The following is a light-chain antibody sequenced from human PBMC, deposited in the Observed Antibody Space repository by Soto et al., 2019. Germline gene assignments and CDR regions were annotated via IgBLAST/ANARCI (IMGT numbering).Light chain of an antibody. CDR2: EVN. CDR3: SSYAGSSNV. Sequence: QSVLTQPPSAPGSPGQSVAISCTGTSSDVGGYNYVSWYQQHPGKAPKLMIYEVNKRPSGVPDRFSGSKSGNTASLTVSGLQAEDEADYYCSSYAGSSNVFGTGTNVTVL. J-gene: IGLJ1*01. CDR1: SSDVGGYNY. V-gene: IGLV2-8*01.